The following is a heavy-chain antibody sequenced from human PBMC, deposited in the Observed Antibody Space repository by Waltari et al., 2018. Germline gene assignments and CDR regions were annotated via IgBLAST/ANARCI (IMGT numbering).Heavy chain of an antibody. D-gene: IGHD3-22*01. CDR1: GGSFNDSY. CDR2: IHHSGTT. Sequence: QVQLPQWGAGLLKPSETLSLTCGVSGGSFNDSYWTWIRQPPGKGLEWIGEIHHSGTTDYNPSLNSRLTMSVDTSKKQISLKMSSVTAADTAVYYCARGDLHYGSSGFFYWGQGALVTVSS. J-gene: IGHJ4*02. V-gene: IGHV4-34*01. CDR3: ARGDLHYGSSGFFY.